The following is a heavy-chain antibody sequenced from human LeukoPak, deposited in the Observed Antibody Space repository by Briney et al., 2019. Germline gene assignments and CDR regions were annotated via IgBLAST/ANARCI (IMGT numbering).Heavy chain of an antibody. CDR1: GFTFSSYW. J-gene: IGHJ4*02. CDR3: KYYYDSSGYYLSFDY. Sequence: GGSLRLSCAASGFTFSSYWMHWVRQAPGKGLVWVSRINSDGSGTSYADSVKGRFTISRDNSKNTLYLQMNSLRAEDTAVYYCKYYYDSSGYYLSFDYWGQGTLVTVSS. V-gene: IGHV3-74*01. D-gene: IGHD3-22*01. CDR2: INSDGSGT.